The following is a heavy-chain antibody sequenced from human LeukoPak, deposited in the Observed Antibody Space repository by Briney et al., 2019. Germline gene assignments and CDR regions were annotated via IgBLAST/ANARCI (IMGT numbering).Heavy chain of an antibody. CDR1: GGSISSYY. J-gene: IGHJ4*02. D-gene: IGHD3-10*01. CDR3: AGPYYYGSGSYYNGPDY. CDR2: IYTSGST. V-gene: IGHV4-4*07. Sequence: ASETLSLTCTVSGGSISSYYWSWIRQPAGKGLEWIGRIYTSGSTNYNPSLKSRVTMSVDTSKNQFSLKLSSVTAADTAVYYCAGPYYYGSGSYYNGPDYWGQGTLVTVSS.